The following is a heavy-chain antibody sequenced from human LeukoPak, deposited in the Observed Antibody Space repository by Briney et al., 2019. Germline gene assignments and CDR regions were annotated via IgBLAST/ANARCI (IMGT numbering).Heavy chain of an antibody. J-gene: IGHJ4*02. V-gene: IGHV4-39*07. CDR2: IYYRGST. CDR1: GGSISSRSFY. CDR3: ARDALGGFTDY. D-gene: IGHD3-10*01. Sequence: SETLSLTCTVSGGSISSRSFYWAWIRQPQGKGLEWIGNIYYRGSTYYNPSLKSRVTISVDTFKNQFSLKLSSVTAADTAVYYCARDALGGFTDYWGQGTLVTVSS.